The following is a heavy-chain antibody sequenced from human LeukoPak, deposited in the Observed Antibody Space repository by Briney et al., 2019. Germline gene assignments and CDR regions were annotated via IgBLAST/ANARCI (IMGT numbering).Heavy chain of an antibody. CDR1: GGSISSSSYY. J-gene: IGHJ5*02. V-gene: IGHV4-39*01. D-gene: IGHD4-11*01. CDR3: ASTTTIVKRWFVP. Sequence: PSETLPLTCTVSGGSISSSSYYWGWIRQPPGKGLEWIGSIFYSGSTYYNPSLKSRVTISVDTSKNQFSLRLSSVTAADTAVYYCASTTTIVKRWFVPWGQGTLVTVSS. CDR2: IFYSGST.